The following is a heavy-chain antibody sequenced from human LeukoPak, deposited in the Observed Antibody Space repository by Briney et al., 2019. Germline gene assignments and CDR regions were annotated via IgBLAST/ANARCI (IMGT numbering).Heavy chain of an antibody. D-gene: IGHD3-3*01. V-gene: IGHV1-46*01. CDR2: INPSGGST. CDR3: ASGRTIFGVAKNSKIDY. J-gene: IGHJ4*02. CDR1: GYTFTSYY. Sequence: ASVKVSCKASGYTFTSYYMHWVRQAPGQGLEWMGIINPSGGSTNYAQKFQGRVTITADKSTSTAYMELSSLRSEDTAVYYCASGRTIFGVAKNSKIDYWGQGTLVTVSS.